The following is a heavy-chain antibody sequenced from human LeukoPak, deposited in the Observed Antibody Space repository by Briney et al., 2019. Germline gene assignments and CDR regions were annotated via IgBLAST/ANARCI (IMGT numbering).Heavy chain of an antibody. Sequence: SETLSLTCAVYGGSFSDYYWTWIRQSPGKGLEWIGEINHSGSTNYNPSLTSRVVMSIDTSKTQFSLKLTSVTAADTGVYYCAREGATVAGKTSLDYWGQGTLVTVSS. CDR1: GGSFSDYY. CDR2: INHSGST. CDR3: AREGATVAGKTSLDY. J-gene: IGHJ4*02. D-gene: IGHD6-19*01. V-gene: IGHV4-34*01.